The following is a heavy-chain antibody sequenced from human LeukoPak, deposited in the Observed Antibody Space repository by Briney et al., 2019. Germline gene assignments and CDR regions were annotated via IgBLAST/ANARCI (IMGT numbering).Heavy chain of an antibody. V-gene: IGHV4-59*08. Sequence: SETLSLTCTVSGGSISSYYWSWIRQPPGKGLEWIGYIYYSGSTNYNPSLKSRVTISVDTSKNQFSLKLSSVTAADTAVYYCATGPRGGYDSSGYYFLSWGQGTLVTVSS. CDR2: IYYSGST. D-gene: IGHD3-22*01. CDR1: GGSISSYY. J-gene: IGHJ4*02. CDR3: ATGPRGGYDSSGYYFLS.